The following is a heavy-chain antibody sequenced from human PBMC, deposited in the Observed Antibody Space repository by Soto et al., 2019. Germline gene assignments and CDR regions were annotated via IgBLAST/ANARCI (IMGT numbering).Heavy chain of an antibody. J-gene: IGHJ4*02. CDR1: GFTFSSYE. CDR3: AIDGRDYFDY. CDR2: ISSSGSTI. V-gene: IGHV3-48*03. Sequence: SLSLAWAASGFTFSSYEMDWVRQAPGKELEWVSYISSSGSTIYYADSVKGRFTISRDNAKNSLYLQMNSLRAEDTAVYYCAIDGRDYFDYWGQGTLVTVSS.